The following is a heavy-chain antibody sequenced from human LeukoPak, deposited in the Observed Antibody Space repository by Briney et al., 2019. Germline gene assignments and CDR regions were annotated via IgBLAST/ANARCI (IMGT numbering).Heavy chain of an antibody. V-gene: IGHV4-59*01. CDR2: IYYSGST. Sequence: SETLSLTCTVSGVSISSYYWSWIRQPPGKGLEWVGYIYYSGSTNYNPSLKSRVTISVDTSKNQFSLKLSSVTAADTAVYYCARDRVAARSEYFDLWGRGTLVTVSS. CDR1: GVSISSYY. D-gene: IGHD6-13*01. CDR3: ARDRVAARSEYFDL. J-gene: IGHJ2*01.